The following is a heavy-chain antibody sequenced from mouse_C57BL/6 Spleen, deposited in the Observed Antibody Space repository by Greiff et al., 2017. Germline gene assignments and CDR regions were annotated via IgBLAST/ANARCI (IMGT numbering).Heavy chain of an antibody. CDR2: IYPGDGDT. D-gene: IGHD4-1*01. Sequence: VKLQESGAELVKPGASVKISCKASGYAFSSYWMNWVKQRPGTGLEWIGQIYPGDGDTNYNGKFKGKATLTADKSSSTAYMQLSSLTSEDSAVYFCARITGRGDAMDYWGQGTSVTVSS. CDR1: GYAFSSYW. J-gene: IGHJ4*01. CDR3: ARITGRGDAMDY. V-gene: IGHV1-80*01.